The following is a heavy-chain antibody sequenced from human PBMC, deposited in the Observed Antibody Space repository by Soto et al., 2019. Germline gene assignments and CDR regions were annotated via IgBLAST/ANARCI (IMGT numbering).Heavy chain of an antibody. D-gene: IGHD5-18*01. Sequence: ETRSLTCTVSGGSISNYYWSWIRQSPGKGLEWIGYIYYSGSTNYNPSLKSRVTISVDTSKNQFSLKLSSVTAADTAVYYCARLGVQLWSDFDYWGQGTLVTVSS. CDR1: GGSISNYY. CDR2: IYYSGST. V-gene: IGHV4-59*01. CDR3: ARLGVQLWSDFDY. J-gene: IGHJ4*02.